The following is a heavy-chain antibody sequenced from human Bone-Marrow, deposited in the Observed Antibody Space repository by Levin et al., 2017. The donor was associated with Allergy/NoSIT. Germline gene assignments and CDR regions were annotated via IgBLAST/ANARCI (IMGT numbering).Heavy chain of an antibody. CDR1: GFTVSNNY. Sequence: GGSLRLSCAVSGFTVSNNYMSWVRQAPGKGLEGVSVIYSGGATNYVDSVKGRFTVSRDNSKNTLYLQMNSLRAEDTAVYYCAGSPATGYWGQGTLVAVSS. D-gene: IGHD3-9*01. CDR2: IYSGGAT. V-gene: IGHV3-66*02. CDR3: AGSPATGY. J-gene: IGHJ4*02.